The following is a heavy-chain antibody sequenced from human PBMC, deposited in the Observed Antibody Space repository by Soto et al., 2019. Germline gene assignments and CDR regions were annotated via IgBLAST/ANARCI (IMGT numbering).Heavy chain of an antibody. J-gene: IGHJ6*03. CDR2: ISASGDRT. D-gene: IGHD3-10*01. CDR3: ARGRITMVRGRSDYYYYYVDV. Sequence: GGSLRLSCAASGFAFSTFAMSWVRQAPGKGLEWVSAISASGDRTYYADSVKGRFTISRDNSKNTLYLQMNSLRVEDTAVYYCARGRITMVRGRSDYYYYYVDVWGKGTTVTVSS. V-gene: IGHV3-23*01. CDR1: GFAFSTFA.